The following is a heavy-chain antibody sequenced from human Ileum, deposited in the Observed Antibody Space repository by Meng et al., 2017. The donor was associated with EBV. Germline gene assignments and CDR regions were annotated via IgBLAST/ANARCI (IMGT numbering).Heavy chain of an antibody. J-gene: IGHJ4*02. V-gene: IGHV4-4*02. Sequence: VELQAAGPGPWTPSGTLSLTCAFSRDFISSSHWVTWFCQPPGKGLEWIGEMHPSGSTYYNPSLKSRVTISLDTFNNQFFLRLTSLTAADTAVYYCAKANDYSLNSWGQGTLVTVSS. CDR3: AKANDYSLNS. CDR1: RDFISSSHW. D-gene: IGHD4-11*01. CDR2: MHPSGST.